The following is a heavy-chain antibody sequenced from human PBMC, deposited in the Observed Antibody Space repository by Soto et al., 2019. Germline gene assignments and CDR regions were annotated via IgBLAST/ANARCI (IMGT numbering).Heavy chain of an antibody. Sequence: QVQLVESGGGVVQPGRSLRLYYAASGFTFSSYGMHWVRQAPGKGLEWVAVIWYDGSNKYYADSVKGRFTISRDNSKNTLYLQMNSLRAEDTAMYYCARRDYDILTGYYMFDAFDIWGQGTMVTVSS. CDR3: ARRDYDILTGYYMFDAFDI. D-gene: IGHD3-9*01. V-gene: IGHV3-33*01. CDR2: IWYDGSNK. J-gene: IGHJ3*02. CDR1: GFTFSSYG.